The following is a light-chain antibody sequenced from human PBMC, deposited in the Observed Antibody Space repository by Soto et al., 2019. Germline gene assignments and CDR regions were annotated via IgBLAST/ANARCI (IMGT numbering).Light chain of an antibody. CDR2: GAS. Sequence: EIVMTQSPATLSVSPGERVTLSCRASQSVSSNLAWYQQKPGQAPRLLIYGASTRATGIPARFSGSGSGTEFTLTISSLQSEDFAVYYCQQYNNWPQWTFGQGTNVEIK. CDR1: QSVSSN. V-gene: IGKV3-15*01. J-gene: IGKJ1*01. CDR3: QQYNNWPQWT.